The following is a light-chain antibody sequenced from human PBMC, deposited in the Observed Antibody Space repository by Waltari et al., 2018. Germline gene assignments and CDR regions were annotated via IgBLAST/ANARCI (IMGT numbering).Light chain of an antibody. V-gene: IGKV3-20*01. Sequence: EIVLTKSPGTLSLSPGEGATLSCRASQSVISSYLACYQQKPGQAPRLLSDDASSWPTGIPDRFSASGSGTELTLTISRLEPEELAVYYCQQYCISPQTFGQGTKVEIK. CDR2: DAS. CDR3: QQYCISPQT. J-gene: IGKJ1*01. CDR1: QSVISSY.